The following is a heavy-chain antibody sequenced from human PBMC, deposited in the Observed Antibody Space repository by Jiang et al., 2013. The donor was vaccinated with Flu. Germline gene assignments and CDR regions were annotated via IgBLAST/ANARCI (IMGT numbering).Heavy chain of an antibody. Sequence: GPGLVKPSQTLSLTCTVSGRSVSSGGYYWSWIRQHPGEGLEWIGYVYNSGGTYHNPSLKSRISMSIDTSENQFSPKLSSVTAADTAVYYCASVRRLGSGYPVYYFMDVWGKGTTVTVSS. CDR2: VYNSGGT. V-gene: IGHV4-31*03. D-gene: IGHD3-22*01. CDR1: GRSVSSGGYY. J-gene: IGHJ6*03. CDR3: ASVRRLGSGYPVYYFMDV.